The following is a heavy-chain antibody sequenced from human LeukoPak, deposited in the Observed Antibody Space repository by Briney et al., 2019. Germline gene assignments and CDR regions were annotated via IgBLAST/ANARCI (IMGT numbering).Heavy chain of an antibody. V-gene: IGHV3-30*02. CDR1: GFTFSSYG. CDR3: AKGSIGYSHGYTDY. J-gene: IGHJ4*02. D-gene: IGHD5-18*01. Sequence: GGSLRLSCAASGFTFSSYGMHWVRQAPGKGLEWVAFIRYDGSNKYNADSVKGRLTISRDNSKNTLYLQMNSLRAEDTALYYCAKGSIGYSHGYTDYWGQGTLVTVSS. CDR2: IRYDGSNK.